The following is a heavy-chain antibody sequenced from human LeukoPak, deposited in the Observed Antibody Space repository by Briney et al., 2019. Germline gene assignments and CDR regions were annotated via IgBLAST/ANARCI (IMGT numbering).Heavy chain of an antibody. CDR1: GFTFNIYS. V-gene: IGHV3-23*01. J-gene: IGHJ4*02. D-gene: IGHD3-10*01. CDR2: ITDSGGST. CDR3: AKISGYFDY. Sequence: GGSLRPSCAASGFTFNIYSMSWVRQAPGRGLEWVSAITDSGGSTYYADSVKGRFTISRDNSKNTLFLQMTSLRAEDTALYYCAKISGYFDYWGRGTLVTVSS.